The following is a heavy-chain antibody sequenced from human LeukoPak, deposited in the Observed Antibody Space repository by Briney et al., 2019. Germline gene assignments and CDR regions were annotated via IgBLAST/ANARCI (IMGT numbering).Heavy chain of an antibody. CDR3: ARGPIVLKVYAGFFQH. CDR1: GGSFSGYY. J-gene: IGHJ1*01. V-gene: IGHV4-34*01. CDR2: INHSGST. Sequence: SETLSLTCAVYGGSFSGYYWSWIRQPPGKGLEWIGEINHSGSTNYNPSLKSRVTISVDTSKNQFSLKLSSVTAADTAVYYCARGPIVLKVYAGFFQHWGQGTLVTVSS. D-gene: IGHD2-8*01.